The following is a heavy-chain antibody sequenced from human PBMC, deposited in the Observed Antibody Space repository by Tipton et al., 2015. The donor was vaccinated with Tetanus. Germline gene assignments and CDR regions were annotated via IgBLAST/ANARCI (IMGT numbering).Heavy chain of an antibody. Sequence: TLSLTCTVSGGSISSGGYYWNWVRQHPGKGLEWIGSIDNSEKNYYNPSLRSRISISVDTSKNQFSLKLSSVTAADTAVYYCARGTGDYWGQGTLVTVSS. CDR3: ARGTGDY. V-gene: IGHV4-31*03. J-gene: IGHJ4*02. CDR2: IDNSEKN. D-gene: IGHD1-14*01. CDR1: GGSISSGGYY.